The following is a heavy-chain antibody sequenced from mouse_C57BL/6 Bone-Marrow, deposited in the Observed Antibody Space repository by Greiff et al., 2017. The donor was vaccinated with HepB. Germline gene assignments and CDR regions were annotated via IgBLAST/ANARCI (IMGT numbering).Heavy chain of an antibody. J-gene: IGHJ2*01. CDR2: IDPENGDT. CDR3: TRLLRFDY. V-gene: IGHV14-4*01. Sequence: EVQLQQSGAELVRPGASVKLSCTASGFNIKDDYMHWVKQRPEQGLEWIGWIDPENGDTEYASKFQGKATITADTSSNTAYLQLSSLTSEDTAVFYLTRLLRFDYWGQGTTLTVSS. CDR1: GFNIKDDY. D-gene: IGHD1-1*01.